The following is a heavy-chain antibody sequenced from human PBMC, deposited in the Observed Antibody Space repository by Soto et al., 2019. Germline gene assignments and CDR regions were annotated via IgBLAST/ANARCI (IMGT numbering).Heavy chain of an antibody. J-gene: IGHJ4*02. CDR1: GFTFSSYA. CDR2: ISGSGGST. D-gene: IGHD5-18*01. Sequence: PGGSLRLSCAASGFTFSSYAMSWVRQAPGKGLEWVSAISGSGGSTYYADSVKGRFTISRDNSKNTLYLQMNSLRAEDTAVYYRAKAAIVDTAMARLTTTFDYWGQGTLVTVSS. CDR3: AKAAIVDTAMARLTTTFDY. V-gene: IGHV3-23*01.